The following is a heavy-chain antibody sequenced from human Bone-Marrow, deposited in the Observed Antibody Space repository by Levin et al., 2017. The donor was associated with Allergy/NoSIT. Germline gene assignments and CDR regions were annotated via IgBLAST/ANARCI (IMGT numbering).Heavy chain of an antibody. CDR3: ARPQLDYHGSGSAYGVDL. CDR1: GFTFNSYD. V-gene: IGHV3-30-3*01. J-gene: IGHJ6*02. D-gene: IGHD3-10*01. Sequence: SCAASGFTFNSYDMHWVRQAPGKGLEWLSIISYDGSSKFYAESVRGRFTVSRDSFKNTLLLQMNDLRLEDTAVYFCARPQLDYHGSGSAYGVDLWGQGTTVTVSS. CDR2: ISYDGSSK.